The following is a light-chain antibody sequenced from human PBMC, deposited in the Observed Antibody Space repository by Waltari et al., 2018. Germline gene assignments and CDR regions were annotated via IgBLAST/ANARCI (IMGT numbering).Light chain of an antibody. CDR1: QSINHY. Sequence: DIQMTQSPSSLSASIGDRVTITCRASQSINHYLCWYQQKPGQAPKLLLHTASTLDDGVPSRFSGSGSGTEFTLTISSLQPEDFATYYCQQIHSLPTTFGQGTKL. CDR2: TAS. CDR3: QQIHSLPTT. J-gene: IGKJ2*01. V-gene: IGKV1-39*01.